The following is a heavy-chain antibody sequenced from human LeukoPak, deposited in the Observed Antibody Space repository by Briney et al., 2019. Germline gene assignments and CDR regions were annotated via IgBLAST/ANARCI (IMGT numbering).Heavy chain of an antibody. V-gene: IGHV3-33*01. Sequence: GGSLRLSCAASGFTFSSYGMHWVRQAPGRGLEWVAIIWYDGSNRYYADSVKGRFTISRDNSKNTLYLQMNSLRAEDTAIYYCARDIELSAWGLGTMVTVSS. J-gene: IGHJ3*01. CDR3: ARDIELSA. CDR1: GFTFSSYG. CDR2: IWYDGSNR. D-gene: IGHD3-16*02.